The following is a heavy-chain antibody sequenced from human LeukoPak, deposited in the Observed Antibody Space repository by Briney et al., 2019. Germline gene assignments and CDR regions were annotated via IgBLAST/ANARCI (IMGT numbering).Heavy chain of an antibody. Sequence: GGSLRLSCAASGFTFSYYNMNWVRQAPGKGLEWVAVIWYDASNKYYADSVKGRFTISRDNSKNTLYLQMNSLRDDDTAVYYCVRGVGVSRFNYLDSWGQGTLVIVSS. V-gene: IGHV3-33*08. D-gene: IGHD6-13*01. CDR1: GFTFSYYN. CDR2: IWYDASNK. J-gene: IGHJ4*02. CDR3: VRGVGVSRFNYLDS.